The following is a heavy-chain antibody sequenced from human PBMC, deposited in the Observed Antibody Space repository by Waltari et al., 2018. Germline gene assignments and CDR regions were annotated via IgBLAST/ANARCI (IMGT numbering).Heavy chain of an antibody. J-gene: IGHJ2*01. V-gene: IGHV4-38-2*01. CDR3: ARGGFDTNSYFDL. Sequence: QVQLQKSGPGRGKPWGTLSLTCAGLVYPIGGGFNWAGTRQPPGKDLEWFGSVSHSGGTFYNPSLKSRVTISMDTSKNQLSLKVTSVTAADTAIYYCARGGFDTNSYFDLWGRGTLVTVSS. CDR2: VSHSGGT. D-gene: IGHD2-8*01. CDR1: VYPIGGGFN.